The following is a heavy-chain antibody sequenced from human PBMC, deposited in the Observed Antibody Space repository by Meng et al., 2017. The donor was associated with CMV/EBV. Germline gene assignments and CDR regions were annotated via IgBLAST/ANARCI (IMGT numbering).Heavy chain of an antibody. J-gene: IGHJ5*02. CDR2: IDPSDSYT. CDR1: GSSFTSSW. V-gene: IGHV5-10-1*01. Sequence: KVSGSSFTSSWISRCRPMPGKGLEWRGRIDPSDSYTNYSPSFQGHVTISTDKSISTAYLQWSSLKASDTAMYYCARAIVPAVSWFDPWGQGTLVTVSS. CDR3: ARAIVPAVSWFDP. D-gene: IGHD2-2*01.